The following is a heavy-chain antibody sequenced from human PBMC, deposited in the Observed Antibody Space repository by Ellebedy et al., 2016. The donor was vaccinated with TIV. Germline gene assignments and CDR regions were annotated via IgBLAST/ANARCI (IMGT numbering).Heavy chain of an antibody. D-gene: IGHD6-13*01. CDR3: ARASAGLDY. CDR2: IGSAGDT. CDR1: GFTFSSHD. Sequence: GESLKISCAASGFTFSSHDMHWVRQGTGKGLEWVSAIGSAGDTSYSGCVKGRFTISRENGKNSVSLQMNSLRAEDTADYYCARASAGLDYWGQGTLVTVSS. J-gene: IGHJ4*02. V-gene: IGHV3-13*01.